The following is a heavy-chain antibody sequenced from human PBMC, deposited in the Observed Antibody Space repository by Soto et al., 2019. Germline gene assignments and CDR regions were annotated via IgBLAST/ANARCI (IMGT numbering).Heavy chain of an antibody. J-gene: IGHJ4*02. D-gene: IGHD7-27*01. Sequence: GESLQISCKGSGYSFTSYWIGCVCQMPGKGLEWIGIIYPGDSDTRYSPSFQGQVTISADKSISTAYLQWSSLKASDTAMYYCARRSPDGEGNFDYWGEGTLVTVSS. V-gene: IGHV5-51*01. CDR3: ARRSPDGEGNFDY. CDR1: GYSFTSYW. CDR2: IYPGDSDT.